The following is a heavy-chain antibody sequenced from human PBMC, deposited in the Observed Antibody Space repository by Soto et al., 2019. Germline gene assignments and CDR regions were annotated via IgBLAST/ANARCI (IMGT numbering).Heavy chain of an antibody. V-gene: IGHV3-33*01. CDR2: IWYDGSNK. D-gene: IGHD3-10*01. Sequence: PGGSLRLSCAASGFTFSSYGMHWVRQAPGKGLEWVAVIWYDGSNKYYADSVKGRFTISRDNSKNTLYLQMNSLRAEDTAVYYCARDLTSLPGELALWGQGTLVTVSS. CDR1: GFTFSSYG. J-gene: IGHJ4*02. CDR3: ARDLTSLPGELAL.